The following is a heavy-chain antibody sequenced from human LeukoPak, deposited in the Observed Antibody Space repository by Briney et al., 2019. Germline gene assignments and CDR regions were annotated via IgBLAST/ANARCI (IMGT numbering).Heavy chain of an antibody. D-gene: IGHD2/OR15-2a*01. CDR1: GGSISNYY. V-gene: IGHV4-59*01. CDR2: ISYSGST. CDR3: ARDYFTSYYYYGMDA. J-gene: IGHJ6*02. Sequence: SETLSLTCAVSGGSISNYYLNWIRQPPGKGREWMGYISYSGSTNYNPSLKSRVTIAIDTSKNQFSLKLSSVTAADTAVYYFARDYFTSYYYYGMDAWGQGTTVTVSS.